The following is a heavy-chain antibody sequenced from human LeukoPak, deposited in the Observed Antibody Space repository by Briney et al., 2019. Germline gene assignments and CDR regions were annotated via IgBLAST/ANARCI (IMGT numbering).Heavy chain of an antibody. J-gene: IGHJ4*02. CDR1: GFTFSNYW. Sequence: GGSLRLSCAASGFTFSNYWMNWVRQAPGKGLEWVASIQRDGSAKYYVESVKGRFTISRDNAKNSLYLQMNSLRAEDTAVYYCARQGYSSGKWGQGTLVTVSS. CDR3: ARQGYSSGK. V-gene: IGHV3-7*01. D-gene: IGHD6-19*01. CDR2: IQRDGSAK.